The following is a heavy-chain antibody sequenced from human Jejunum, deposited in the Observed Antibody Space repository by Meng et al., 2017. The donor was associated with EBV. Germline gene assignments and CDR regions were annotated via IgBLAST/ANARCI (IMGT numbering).Heavy chain of an antibody. J-gene: IGHJ4*02. D-gene: IGHD3-16*01. CDR3: SRDLRGPFDY. V-gene: IGHV3-74*01. CDR2: INEDGTHT. CDR1: GYTLSNYW. Sequence: DVPQVGSVGGLVRPGGSLRLSCVGSGYTLSNYWMHWVRQPPGKGLVWVSRINEDGTHTDYADSEKGRFTISRDNAKNTLTLQMNSLRVEDTAVYYCSRDLRGPFDYWGQGTLVTVSS.